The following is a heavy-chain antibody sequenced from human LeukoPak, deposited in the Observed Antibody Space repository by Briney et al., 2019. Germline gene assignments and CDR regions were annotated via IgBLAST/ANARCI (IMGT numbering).Heavy chain of an antibody. J-gene: IGHJ1*01. CDR3: AREGTTVVTRRGLQH. CDR2: IKQDGSDK. Sequence: GGSLRLSCAASGFSFSNHRMSWVRQAPGKGLEWVADIKQDGSDKNYVDSVRGRFTISRDNAKNSLYLQMNSLRAEDTAVYYCAREGTTVVTRRGLQHWGQGTLVTVSS. V-gene: IGHV3-7*01. CDR1: GFSFSNHR. D-gene: IGHD4-23*01.